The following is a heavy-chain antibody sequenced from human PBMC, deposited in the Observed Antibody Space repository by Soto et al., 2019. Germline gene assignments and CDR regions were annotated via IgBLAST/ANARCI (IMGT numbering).Heavy chain of an antibody. CDR1: GASISRYY. CDR2: MYYSGNA. Sequence: PSETLSLTCTVSGASISRYYWSWIRQSPGKGLEWIGYMYYSGNANYNPSLRSRITISVDTSKNQFSLNLNSVTAADTAVYYCAREYPVHSAYFDYWGQGILVTSPQ. CDR3: AREYPVHSAYFDY. V-gene: IGHV4-59*01. J-gene: IGHJ4*02. D-gene: IGHD1-26*01.